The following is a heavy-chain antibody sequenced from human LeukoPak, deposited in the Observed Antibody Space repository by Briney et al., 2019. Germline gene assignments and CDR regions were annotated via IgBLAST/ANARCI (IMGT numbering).Heavy chain of an antibody. Sequence: PGGSLRFSGAASGFTFSSYSMNWVAQAPGKGREWFSYISSSSSTIYYADSVKGRFTISRDNAKNSLYLQMNSLRAEDTAVYYCARAKVHYYYMDVWGKGTTVTVSS. CDR1: GFTFSSYS. D-gene: IGHD3-10*01. CDR3: ARAKVHYYYMDV. J-gene: IGHJ6*03. CDR2: ISSSSSTI. V-gene: IGHV3-48*01.